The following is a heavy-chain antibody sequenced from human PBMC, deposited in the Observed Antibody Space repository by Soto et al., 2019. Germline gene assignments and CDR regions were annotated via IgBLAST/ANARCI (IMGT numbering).Heavy chain of an antibody. CDR1: GFTFSSYG. CDR2: IWYDGSNK. D-gene: IGHD2-2*02. Sequence: GGSLRLSCAASGFTFSSYGMHWVRQAPGKGLEWVAVIWYDGSNKYYADSVKGRFTISRDNSKNTLYLQMNSLRAEDTAVYYCARSTVPAAIPYNWFDPWGQGTLVTVSS. J-gene: IGHJ5*02. CDR3: ARSTVPAAIPYNWFDP. V-gene: IGHV3-33*01.